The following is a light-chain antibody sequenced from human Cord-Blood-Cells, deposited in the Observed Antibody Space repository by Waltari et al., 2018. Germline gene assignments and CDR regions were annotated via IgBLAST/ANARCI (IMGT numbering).Light chain of an antibody. J-gene: IGLJ2*01. CDR3: QAWESSTAV. CDR1: KLGDKY. Sequence: SYELTQPPSVSVSPGQTASITCSGDKLGDKYACWYQQKPGQSPVLVIYQDSKRPSGIPEPFSGSNSGNTAALAISGTHAMDVADYYRQAWESSTAVFGGGTKLTVL. V-gene: IGLV3-1*01. CDR2: QDS.